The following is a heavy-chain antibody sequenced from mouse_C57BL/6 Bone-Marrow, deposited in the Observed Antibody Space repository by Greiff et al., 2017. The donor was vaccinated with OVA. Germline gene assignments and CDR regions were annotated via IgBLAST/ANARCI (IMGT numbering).Heavy chain of an antibody. J-gene: IGHJ2*01. D-gene: IGHD4-1*01. V-gene: IGHV1-50*01. CDR1: GYTFTSSW. Sequence: FQLQQSGAELVKPGASVKLSCKASGYTFTSSWMQWVKQRPGQGLEWIGEIDPSDSYTNYNQKFKGKATLTVDTSSSPAYMQLSSLTSEDSAVYYCARWENGYFDYWGQGTTLTVSS. CDR3: ARWENGYFDY. CDR2: IDPSDSYT.